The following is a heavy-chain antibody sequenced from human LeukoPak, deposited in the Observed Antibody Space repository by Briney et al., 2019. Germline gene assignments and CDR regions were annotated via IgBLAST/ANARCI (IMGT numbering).Heavy chain of an antibody. CDR3: ARETAAYCGGDCSTV. J-gene: IGHJ4*02. CDR2: IYSGGSS. D-gene: IGHD2-21*02. CDR1: GFSVSSNY. V-gene: IGHV3-53*01. Sequence: GGSLRLSCAASGFSVSSNYMSWVRQAPGKGLEWVSSIYSGGSSYSADSVKGRFAISRDNSKNTLYLQMNSLRAEDTAVYYCARETAAYCGGDCSTVWGQGTLVTVSS.